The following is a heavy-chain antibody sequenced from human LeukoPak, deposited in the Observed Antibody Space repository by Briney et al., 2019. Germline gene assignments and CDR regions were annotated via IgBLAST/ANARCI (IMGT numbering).Heavy chain of an antibody. J-gene: IGHJ4*02. V-gene: IGHV1-8*03. D-gene: IGHD1-26*01. CDR3: AREGARSSDTSGSYPLDY. CDR1: GYTFSNFD. CDR2: MNPHSGNT. Sequence: GASVKVSCKASGYTFSNFDINWVRQATEQGLEWMGWMNPHSGNTGYSQKFQGRVTITKNSSISTAYMELSSLTSEDTAIYYCAREGARSSDTSGSYPLDYWGQGTLVTVSS.